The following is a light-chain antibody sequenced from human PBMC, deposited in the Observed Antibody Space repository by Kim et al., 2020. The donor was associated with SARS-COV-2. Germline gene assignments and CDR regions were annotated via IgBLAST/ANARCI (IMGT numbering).Light chain of an antibody. J-gene: IGKJ1*01. CDR3: QQYKTDSRT. CDR2: SAS. V-gene: IGKV1-5*03. CDR1: QNIGSS. Sequence: GDVVTVTCRASQNIGSSLAWLQQKPGKAPTALIYSASTLEHGVPSRFSGSGSGTDFTLTISGLQPEDFATYYCQQYKTDSRTFGQGTKVDIK.